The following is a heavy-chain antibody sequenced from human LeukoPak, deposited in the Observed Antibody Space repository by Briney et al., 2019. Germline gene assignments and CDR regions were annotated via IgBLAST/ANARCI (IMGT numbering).Heavy chain of an antibody. CDR3: AKGRSFARSYFDS. CDR1: GCTFSSYS. CDR2: ICAGGGTI. V-gene: IGHV3-23*01. J-gene: IGHJ4*02. Sequence: GGSLRLSCPSSGCTFSSYSMSWLRQAPGRGLEWVSPICAGGGTIYYADSVKGRFTISRDNSKNTLYLQMNSLRAEDTAIYYCAKGRSFARSYFDSWGQGILVAVSS.